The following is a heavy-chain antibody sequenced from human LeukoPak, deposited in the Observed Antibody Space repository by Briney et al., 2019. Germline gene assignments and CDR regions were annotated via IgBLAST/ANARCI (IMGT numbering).Heavy chain of an antibody. J-gene: IGHJ5*02. CDR1: GYTFTSYH. D-gene: IGHD2-2*01. CDR2: INPSGGTT. Sequence: ASVKVSCKASGYTFTSYHMHWVRQAPGQGLEWMGIINPSGGTTTYAQKFQGRVTMTRGTSTSTVYMELSSLRSEDTAVYYCARDRCSSTSCYVEGPSDSYNWFDPWGQGTLVTVSS. CDR3: ARDRCSSTSCYVEGPSDSYNWFDP. V-gene: IGHV1-46*01.